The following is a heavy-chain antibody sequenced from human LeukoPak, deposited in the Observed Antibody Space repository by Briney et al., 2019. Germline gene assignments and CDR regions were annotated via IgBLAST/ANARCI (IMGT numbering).Heavy chain of an antibody. V-gene: IGHV3-74*01. J-gene: IGHJ5*02. D-gene: IGHD6-13*01. CDR1: GFTFSNYW. CDR2: VNSDGSNT. CDR3: ARGSSSPDP. Sequence: GGSLRLSCAASGFTFSNYWMHWVRQAPGKGLMWVSRVNSDGSNTIYADSVKGRFTISRDNPKNTLSLQMDSLRVEDTAVYFCARGSSSPDPWGQGTLVSVSS.